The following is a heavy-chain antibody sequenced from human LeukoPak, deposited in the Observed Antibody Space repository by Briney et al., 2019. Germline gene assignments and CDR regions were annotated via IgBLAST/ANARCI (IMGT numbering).Heavy chain of an antibody. J-gene: IGHJ6*03. CDR3: ARRTPVTYRDYYYYMDV. CDR2: IKQDGSEK. D-gene: IGHD4-17*01. Sequence: GGSLRLSCAASGFTFSSYWMSWVRQTPGKGLEWVANIKQDGSEKYYVDSVKGRFTISRDNAKNSLFLQMNSLRAEDTAVYYCARRTPVTYRDYYYYMDVWGKGTTVTVSS. CDR1: GFTFSSYW. V-gene: IGHV3-7*01.